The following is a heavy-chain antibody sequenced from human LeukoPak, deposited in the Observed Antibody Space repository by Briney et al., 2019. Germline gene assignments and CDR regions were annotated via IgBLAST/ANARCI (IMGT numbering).Heavy chain of an antibody. Sequence: PGGSLRLSCAASGFTFSSYAMHWVRQAPGKGLEWVAVISYDGSNKYYADSVKGRFTISRDNSKNTLYLQMNSLRAEDTAVYYCAKSPVVVVAANRNKAGHQNWYFDLWGRGTLVTVSS. J-gene: IGHJ2*01. CDR3: AKSPVVVVAANRNKAGHQNWYFDL. CDR2: ISYDGSNK. CDR1: GFTFSSYA. D-gene: IGHD2-15*01. V-gene: IGHV3-30-3*02.